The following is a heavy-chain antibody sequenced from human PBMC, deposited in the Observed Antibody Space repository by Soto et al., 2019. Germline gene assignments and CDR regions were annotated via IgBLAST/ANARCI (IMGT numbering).Heavy chain of an antibody. Sequence: PGGSLRLSXAASGFTFSSYGMHWVRQAPGKGLEWVAVISYDGSNKYYADSVKGRFTISRDNSKNTLYLQMNSLRAEDTAVYYCARGHIVVVFFSYGMDVWGQGTTVTVSS. D-gene: IGHD2-21*01. CDR2: ISYDGSNK. CDR1: GFTFSSYG. CDR3: ARGHIVVVFFSYGMDV. V-gene: IGHV3-30*03. J-gene: IGHJ6*02.